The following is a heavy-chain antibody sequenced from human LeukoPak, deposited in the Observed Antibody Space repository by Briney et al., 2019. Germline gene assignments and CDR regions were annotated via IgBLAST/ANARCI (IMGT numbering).Heavy chain of an antibody. D-gene: IGHD3-22*01. CDR3: AREDYYESSGYYYED. CDR1: GFTVSSNY. V-gene: IGHV3-53*01. CDR2: IYSGGST. J-gene: IGHJ4*02. Sequence: PGGSLRLSCAASGFTVSSNYMSWVRQAPGKGLEGVSVIYSGGSTYYADSVKGRFTISSDNSKNTLDLQMNSLRAEDTAVDYCAREDYYESSGYYYEDWGQGTLVTVSS.